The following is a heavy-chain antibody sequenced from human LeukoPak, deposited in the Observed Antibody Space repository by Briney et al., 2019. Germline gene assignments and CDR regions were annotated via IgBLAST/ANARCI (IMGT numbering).Heavy chain of an antibody. J-gene: IGHJ4*02. Sequence: GGSLRLSCAASGFTFSSSWMSWVRQAPGKGLEWVANIKQDGSEKYYVDSVKGRFTISRDNAKNSLYLQMNSLRAEDTAVYYCARSYDSSGYYEGAFDYWGQGTLVTVSS. CDR2: IKQDGSEK. V-gene: IGHV3-7*01. D-gene: IGHD3-22*01. CDR1: GFTFSSSW. CDR3: ARSYDSSGYYEGAFDY.